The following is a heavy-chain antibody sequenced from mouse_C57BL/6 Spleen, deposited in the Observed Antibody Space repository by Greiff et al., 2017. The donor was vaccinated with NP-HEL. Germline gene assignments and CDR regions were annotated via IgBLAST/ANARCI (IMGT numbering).Heavy chain of an antibody. CDR1: GYAFSSYW. Sequence: QVQLQQSGAELVKPGASVKISCKASGYAFSSYWMNWVKQRPGKGLEWIGQIYPGDGDTNYNGKFKGKATLTADKSSSTAYMQLSSLTSEDSAVYFCARSTGSSYVGLDYWGQGTTLTVSS. CDR3: ARSTGSSYVGLDY. CDR2: IYPGDGDT. J-gene: IGHJ2*01. V-gene: IGHV1-80*01. D-gene: IGHD1-1*01.